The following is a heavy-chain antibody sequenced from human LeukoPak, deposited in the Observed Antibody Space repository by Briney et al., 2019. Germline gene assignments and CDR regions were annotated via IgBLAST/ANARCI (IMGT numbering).Heavy chain of an antibody. Sequence: SETLSLTSIASGGISSSYYWGWVRQPPGKGLEWVASINYTGATYYNPSLKSRVTISVDTSRSQFSLGLSSVTAADTAVYYCARIPYYYDSTVPRWAFDVWDQGTMVTVSS. CDR2: INYTGAT. D-gene: IGHD3-22*01. J-gene: IGHJ3*01. CDR3: ARIPYYYDSTVPRWAFDV. CDR1: GGISSSYY. V-gene: IGHV4-39*01.